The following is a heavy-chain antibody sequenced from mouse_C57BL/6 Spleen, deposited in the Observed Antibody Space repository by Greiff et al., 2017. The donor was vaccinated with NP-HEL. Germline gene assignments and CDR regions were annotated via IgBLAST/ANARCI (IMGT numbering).Heavy chain of an antibody. Sequence: QVQLQQPGAELVMPGASVKLSCKASGYTFTSSWRHWVKQRPGQGFEWIGVIDPSDSYTNYNQKFKGKSTLTVDQSHSTAYMQHSGLTSVDSAFYDCASTAYGSSPMDYWGQGTSVTVSS. V-gene: IGHV1-69*01. CDR1: GYTFTSSW. CDR2: IDPSDSYT. CDR3: ASTAYGSSPMDY. J-gene: IGHJ4*01. D-gene: IGHD1-1*01.